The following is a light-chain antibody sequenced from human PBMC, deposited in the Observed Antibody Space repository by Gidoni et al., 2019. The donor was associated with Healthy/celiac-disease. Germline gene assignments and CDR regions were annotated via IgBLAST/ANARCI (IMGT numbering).Light chain of an antibody. CDR2: DAS. Sequence: EIVLPQSPATPSLSPGESATLSCRASQSVSSYLAWYQQKPGQAPRLLIYDASNRATGIPARFSGSGSGTDFTLTISSLEPEDFAVYYCQQRSNWPPITFGQGTRLEIK. J-gene: IGKJ5*01. CDR3: QQRSNWPPIT. V-gene: IGKV3-11*01. CDR1: QSVSSY.